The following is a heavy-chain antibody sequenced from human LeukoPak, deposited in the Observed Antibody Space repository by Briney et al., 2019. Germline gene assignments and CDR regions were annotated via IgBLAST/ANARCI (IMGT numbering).Heavy chain of an antibody. J-gene: IGHJ4*02. D-gene: IGHD4-17*01. CDR1: GFTFSSYA. CDR2: ISSSSSTI. CDR3: AGYGDYGGFDY. V-gene: IGHV3-48*04. Sequence: GGSLRLSCAASGFTFSSYAMHWVRQAPGKGLEWVSYISSSSSTIYYADSVKGRFTISRDNAKTSLYLQMNSLRAEDTAVYYCAGYGDYGGFDYWGQGTLVTVSS.